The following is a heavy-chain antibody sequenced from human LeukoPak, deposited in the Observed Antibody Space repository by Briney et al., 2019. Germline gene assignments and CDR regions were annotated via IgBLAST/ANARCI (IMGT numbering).Heavy chain of an antibody. CDR1: GGSISSGDYY. CDR2: IYYSGST. V-gene: IGHV4-30-4*08. D-gene: IGHD1-7*01. J-gene: IGHJ5*02. Sequence: SETLSLTCTVSGGSISSGDYYWSWIRQPPGKGLEWIGYIYYSGSTYYNPSLKSRVTISVDTSKNQFSLELSSVTAADTAVYYCARGGNWNYGVPHWFDPWGQGTLVTVSS. CDR3: ARGGNWNYGVPHWFDP.